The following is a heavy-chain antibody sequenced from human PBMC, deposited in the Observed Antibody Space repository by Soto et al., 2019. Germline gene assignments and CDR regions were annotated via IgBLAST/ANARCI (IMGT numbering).Heavy chain of an antibody. CDR1: GFTFSSYA. J-gene: IGHJ4*02. V-gene: IGHV3-30-3*01. D-gene: IGHD6-13*01. CDR3: ARALPYSSSWDPFGY. CDR2: ISYDGSNK. Sequence: QVQLVESGGGVVQPGRSLRLSCAASGFTFSSYAMHWVRQAPGKGLEWVAVISYDGSNKYYADSVKGRFTISRDNSKNTLYLQMNSLRAEDTAVYYCARALPYSSSWDPFGYWGQGTLVTVSS.